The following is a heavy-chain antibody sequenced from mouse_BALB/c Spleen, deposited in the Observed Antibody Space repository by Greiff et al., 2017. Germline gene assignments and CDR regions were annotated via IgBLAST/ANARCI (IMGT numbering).Heavy chain of an antibody. CDR2: ISYSGST. V-gene: IGHV3-2*02. CDR1: GYSITSDYA. J-gene: IGHJ2*01. CDR3: ARGGGYFDY. Sequence: EVQLVESGPGLVKPSQSLSLTCTVTGYSITSDYAWNWIRQFPGNKLEWMGYISYSGSTSYNPSLKSRISITRDTSKNQFFLQLNSVTTEDTATYYCARGGGYFDYWGQGTTLTVSS.